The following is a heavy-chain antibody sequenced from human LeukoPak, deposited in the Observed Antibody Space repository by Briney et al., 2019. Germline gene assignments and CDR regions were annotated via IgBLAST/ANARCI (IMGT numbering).Heavy chain of an antibody. CDR1: GYTFTGYY. V-gene: IGHV1-2*06. CDR3: ARDGVYCSGGSCYSFYFDY. Sequence: ASVKVSCKASGYTFTGYYIHWVRQAPGQGLEWMGRINPNSGDTNYAQKFQGRVTMTRDTSISTAYMELSRLRSDDTAVYYCARDGVYCSGGSCYSFYFDYWGQGTLVTVSS. D-gene: IGHD2-15*01. CDR2: INPNSGDT. J-gene: IGHJ4*02.